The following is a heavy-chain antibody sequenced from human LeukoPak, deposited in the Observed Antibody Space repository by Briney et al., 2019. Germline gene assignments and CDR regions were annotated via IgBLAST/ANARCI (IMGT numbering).Heavy chain of an antibody. CDR3: ARLAVFGDAFDI. CDR1: GGSISSYY. CDR2: IYYSGST. J-gene: IGHJ3*02. D-gene: IGHD2-21*01. V-gene: IGHV4-59*01. Sequence: PSETLSLTCTVSGGSISSYYLSWIRQPPGKGLEWIGYIYYSGSTNYNPSLKSRVTISVDTSKNQFSLKLSSVPAADTAVYYCARLAVFGDAFDIWDQGTMVTVSS.